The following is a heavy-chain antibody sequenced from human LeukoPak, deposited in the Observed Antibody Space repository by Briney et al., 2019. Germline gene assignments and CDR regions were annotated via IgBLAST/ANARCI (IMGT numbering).Heavy chain of an antibody. V-gene: IGHV3-74*01. CDR3: AREYYDILTGFWVPGDY. D-gene: IGHD3-9*01. CDR2: INSDGGST. Sequence: GGSLRLSCAASGFTFSSYWMHWVRQAPGKGLVWVSRINSDGGSTSYADSVKGRFTISRDNAKNTLYLQMNSLRAEDTAVYYCAREYYDILTGFWVPGDYWGQGTLVTVSS. CDR1: GFTFSSYW. J-gene: IGHJ4*02.